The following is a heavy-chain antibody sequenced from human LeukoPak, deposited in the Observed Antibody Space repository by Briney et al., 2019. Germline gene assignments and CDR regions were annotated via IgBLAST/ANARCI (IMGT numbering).Heavy chain of an antibody. V-gene: IGHV4-59*01. D-gene: IGHD3-22*01. Sequence: SETLSLTCTVSGGSINSYYWSWIRQPPGKGLEWIGYIYYSGSTNYNPSLKSRVTISVDTSKNQFSLKLSSVTAADTAVYYCARVPDIYYDSSGSSGAFDIWGQGTMVTVSS. CDR2: IYYSGST. CDR1: GGSINSYY. CDR3: ARVPDIYYDSSGSSGAFDI. J-gene: IGHJ3*02.